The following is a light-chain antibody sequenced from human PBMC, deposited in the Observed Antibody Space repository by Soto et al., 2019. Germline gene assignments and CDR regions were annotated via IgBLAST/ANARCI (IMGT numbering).Light chain of an antibody. Sequence: EIVLTQSPVTLSLSPGERATISCRASQSVTSSYLAWYQQKPGQAPRLLIYGASIRATGIPSRFSGSWSGTDFTLTISGQAPEDFAVYYCQQYVSSPPTFGQGTKLEIK. V-gene: IGKV3-20*01. CDR2: GAS. CDR1: QSVTSSY. CDR3: QQYVSSPPT. J-gene: IGKJ2*01.